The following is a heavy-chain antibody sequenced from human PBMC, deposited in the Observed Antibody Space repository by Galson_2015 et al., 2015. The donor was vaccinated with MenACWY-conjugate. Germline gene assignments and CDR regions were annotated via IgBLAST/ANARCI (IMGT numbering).Heavy chain of an antibody. Sequence: SLRLSCAASGFTFSNYAMSWVRQAPGKGLEWVSAISASGDNTYYADSVKGRFTISRDNPKNTFHLQMTNLRGEDTALYYCAKSDNSGWYVEFDYWGQGTLVTVSS. J-gene: IGHJ4*02. CDR2: ISASGDNT. CDR3: AKSDNSGWYVEFDY. V-gene: IGHV3-23*01. CDR1: GFTFSNYA. D-gene: IGHD6-19*01.